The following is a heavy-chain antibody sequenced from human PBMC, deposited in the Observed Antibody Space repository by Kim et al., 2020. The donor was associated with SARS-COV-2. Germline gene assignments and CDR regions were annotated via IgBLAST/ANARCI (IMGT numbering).Heavy chain of an antibody. V-gene: IGHV3-9*02. CDR3: TRDLLPGGADV. CDR2: IFLATNDA. CDR1: GFSADIHA. D-gene: IGHD4-17*01. J-gene: IGHJ6*02. Sequence: GGSLRLSCKTSGFSADIHAIHWVRQSPGKSLEWVSGIFLATNDADYAGAVKGRFTISRDKAKNVVYLQMDRLTTEDTALYYCTRDLLPGGADVWGQGTPVTVSS.